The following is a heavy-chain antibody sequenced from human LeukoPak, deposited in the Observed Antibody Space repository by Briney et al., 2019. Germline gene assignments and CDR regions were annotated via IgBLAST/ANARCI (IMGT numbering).Heavy chain of an antibody. D-gene: IGHD1-7*01. CDR1: GFTFSAYW. CDR2: ISYNGSNK. Sequence: GGSLRLSCAASGFTFSAYWMTWVRQAPGKGLEWLAVISYNGSNKYFADSVEGRLVVSRDNSNNTLYLHMNTLRPDDTGIYYCAAYHASGTFGYFQHWGQGTLVTVSS. CDR3: AAYHASGTFGYFQH. J-gene: IGHJ1*01. V-gene: IGHV3-30*03.